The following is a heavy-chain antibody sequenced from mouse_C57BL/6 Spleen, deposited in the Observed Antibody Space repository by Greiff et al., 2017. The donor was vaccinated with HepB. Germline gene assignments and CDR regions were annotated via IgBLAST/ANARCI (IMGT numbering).Heavy chain of an antibody. CDR2: IYPGDGDT. V-gene: IGHV1-80*01. CDR1: GYAFSSYW. Sequence: VQLQQSGAELVKPGASVKISCKASGYAFSSYWMNWVKQRPGKGLEWIGQIYPGDGDTNYNGKFKGKATLTADKSSSTAYMQLSSLTSEDSAVYFCARNYYGSSHVFDYWGQGTTLTVSS. D-gene: IGHD1-1*01. J-gene: IGHJ2*01. CDR3: ARNYYGSSHVFDY.